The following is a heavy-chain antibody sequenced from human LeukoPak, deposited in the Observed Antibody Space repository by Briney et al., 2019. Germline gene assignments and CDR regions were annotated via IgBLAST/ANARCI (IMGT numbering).Heavy chain of an antibody. Sequence: SETLSLTCTVSGGSISSSSYYWGWIRQPPGKGLEWIGSIYYSGSTYYNPSLKSRVTISVDTSKNQFSLKLSSVTAADTAVYYCARELNQELPYFDYWGQGTLVTVSS. CDR3: ARELNQELPYFDY. D-gene: IGHD1-7*01. V-gene: IGHV4-39*02. J-gene: IGHJ4*02. CDR2: IYYSGST. CDR1: GGSISSSSYY.